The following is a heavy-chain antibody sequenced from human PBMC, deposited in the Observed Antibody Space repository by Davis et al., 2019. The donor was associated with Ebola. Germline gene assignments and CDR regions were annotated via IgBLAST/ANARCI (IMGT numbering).Heavy chain of an antibody. CDR1: GYTFTSYA. Sequence: ASVKVSCKASGYTFTSYAMHWLRQAPGQRLEWMGWINAGNGNTKYSQKFQGRVTITRDTSASTAYMELSSLRSEDTAVYYCARTYCSSTSCYRAYYYYGMDVWGQGTTVTVSS. J-gene: IGHJ6*02. CDR3: ARTYCSSTSCYRAYYYYGMDV. V-gene: IGHV1-3*01. D-gene: IGHD2-2*01. CDR2: INAGNGNT.